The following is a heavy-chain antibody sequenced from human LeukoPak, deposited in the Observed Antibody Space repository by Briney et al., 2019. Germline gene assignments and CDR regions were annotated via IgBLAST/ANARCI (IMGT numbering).Heavy chain of an antibody. D-gene: IGHD3-9*01. J-gene: IGHJ6*02. V-gene: IGHV1-46*01. CDR2: INPSGGST. Sequence: ASVKVSCKASGYTFTSYYMHWVRQAPGQGLEWMGIINPSGGSTSYAQKFQGRVTMTRDTSTSTVYMELSSLRSEDTAVYYCARDRPYDTLTGYPPLGYYYYGMDVWGQGTTVTVSS. CDR3: ARDRPYDTLTGYPPLGYYYYGMDV. CDR1: GYTFTSYY.